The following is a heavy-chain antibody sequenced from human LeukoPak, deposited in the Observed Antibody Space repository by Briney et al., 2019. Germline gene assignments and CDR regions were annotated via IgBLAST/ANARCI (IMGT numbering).Heavy chain of an antibody. J-gene: IGHJ3*02. CDR1: GYTFTGYG. CDR2: ISTYNGNR. V-gene: IGHV1-18*01. Sequence: ASVKVSCKASGYTFTGYGISWVRQAPGQGLEWMGWISTYNGNRNYAQKLQGRVTMTTDTSTSTAYMELRSLRSDDTAMYYCARAQFTTLGAFDIWGQGTMVTVSS. CDR3: ARAQFTTLGAFDI. D-gene: IGHD1-1*01.